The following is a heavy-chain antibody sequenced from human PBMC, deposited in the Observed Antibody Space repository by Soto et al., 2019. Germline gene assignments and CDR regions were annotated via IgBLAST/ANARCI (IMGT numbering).Heavy chain of an antibody. CDR1: GFTVSSNY. D-gene: IGHD3-3*01. Sequence: VGSLRLSCAASGFTVSSNYMSWVRQAPGKGLEWVSVIYSGGSTYYADSVKRRFTISRDNSKNTRYLQMNSLRAEDTAVYYCARDNRRVFWSGSFLNVYYGMDVWVQGTTVTVSS. J-gene: IGHJ6*02. CDR2: IYSGGST. CDR3: ARDNRRVFWSGSFLNVYYGMDV. V-gene: IGHV3-53*01.